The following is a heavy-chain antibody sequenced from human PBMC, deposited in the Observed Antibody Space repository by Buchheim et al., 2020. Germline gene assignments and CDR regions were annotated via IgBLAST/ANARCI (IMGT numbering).Heavy chain of an antibody. CDR1: GFTFSSYW. Sequence: EVQLVESGGGLVQPGGSLRLSCAAFGFTFSSYWISWVRQAPGKGLEWVANIKEDGSEKYYVDSVKGRFTISRDNAKSSLYLQMNSLRAEDTAVYYCARDRGWLQFDYWGQGTL. CDR2: IKEDGSEK. D-gene: IGHD6-19*01. CDR3: ARDRGWLQFDY. V-gene: IGHV3-7*01. J-gene: IGHJ4*02.